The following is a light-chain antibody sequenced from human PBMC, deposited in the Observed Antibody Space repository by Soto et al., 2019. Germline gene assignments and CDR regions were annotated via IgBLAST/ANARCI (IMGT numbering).Light chain of an antibody. J-gene: IGKJ2*01. V-gene: IGKV1-39*01. CDR3: QQTYSMPVT. CDR1: QDLTNY. Sequence: DIQMTQSPTSLAASVGDRVTITCQASQDLTNYLNWYQQRPGTAPKLLIFAASNLETGVPSRFSGRGSATDFTLTISSLQPEDFATYFCQQTYSMPVTFGQGTKLE. CDR2: AAS.